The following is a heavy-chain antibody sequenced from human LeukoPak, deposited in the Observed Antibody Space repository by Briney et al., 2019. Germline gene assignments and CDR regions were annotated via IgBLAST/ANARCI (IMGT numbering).Heavy chain of an antibody. J-gene: IGHJ4*02. Sequence: GGSLRLSCAASGFTFSSYAMHWVRQAPGKGLEWVAVISYDGSNKYYADSVKGRFTISRDNSKNTLYLQMNSLRAEDTALYYCAKDNLLTGCNLDYWGQGTRITVSS. CDR2: ISYDGSNK. CDR1: GFTFSSYA. V-gene: IGHV3-30-3*02. D-gene: IGHD3-9*01. CDR3: AKDNLLTGCNLDY.